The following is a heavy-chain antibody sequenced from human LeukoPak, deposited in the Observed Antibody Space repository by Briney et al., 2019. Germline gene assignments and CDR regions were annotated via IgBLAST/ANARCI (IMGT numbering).Heavy chain of an antibody. CDR2: ISWSGTTT. CDR1: GFRFDDYG. J-gene: IGHJ6*02. Sequence: GRSLRLSCVVSGFRFDDYGMHWVRQAPGKGLEWVSGISWSGTTTGYADSVKGRFTISRDSAKNSLYLQMDSLRVEDTGLCYCAKDESTGGFAPGYFYGMGVWGQGTTVTVSS. V-gene: IGHV3-9*01. D-gene: IGHD3-16*01. CDR3: AKDESTGGFAPGYFYGMGV.